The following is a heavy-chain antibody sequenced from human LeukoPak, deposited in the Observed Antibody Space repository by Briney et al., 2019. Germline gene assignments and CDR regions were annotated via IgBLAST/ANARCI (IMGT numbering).Heavy chain of an antibody. V-gene: IGHV4-34*01. CDR1: GGSFSGYY. Sequence: PSETLSLTCAVSGGSFSGYYWSWIRQPPGKGLEWIGEIHNSGTTNYNPSLNSRVTISEDTSKNTFYLNLSSATAADTAVYYCARRYYYNLGSFPFDFWGQGTLVTVSS. J-gene: IGHJ4*02. CDR2: IHNSGTT. CDR3: ARRYYYNLGSFPFDF. D-gene: IGHD3-10*01.